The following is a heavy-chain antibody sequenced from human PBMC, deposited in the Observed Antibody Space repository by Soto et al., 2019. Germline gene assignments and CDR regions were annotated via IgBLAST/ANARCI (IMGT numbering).Heavy chain of an antibody. J-gene: IGHJ6*02. CDR2: IYYSGST. CDR1: VRSISSGGYY. V-gene: IGHV4-31*03. Sequence: SETLSLTCTVSVRSISSGGYYWSWIRQHPGKGLEWIGYIYYSGSTYYNPSLKSRVTISVDTSKNQFSLKLSSVTAADTAVYYCARDGYCSSTSCYDSMDVWGQGTTVTVSS. CDR3: ARDGYCSSTSCYDSMDV. D-gene: IGHD2-2*03.